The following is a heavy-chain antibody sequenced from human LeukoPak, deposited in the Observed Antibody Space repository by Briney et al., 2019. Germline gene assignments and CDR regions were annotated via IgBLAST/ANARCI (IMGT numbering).Heavy chain of an antibody. CDR1: GGSISSYY. CDR3: ARTYYGSGSYFDY. J-gene: IGHJ4*02. Sequence: SETLSLTCTVSGGSISSYYWSWIRQPPGKGLEWIGYIYYSGSTNYNPSLKSRVTISVDTSKNQFPLKLSSVTAADTAVYYCARTYYGSGSYFDYWGQGTLVTVSS. V-gene: IGHV4-59*01. D-gene: IGHD3-10*01. CDR2: IYYSGST.